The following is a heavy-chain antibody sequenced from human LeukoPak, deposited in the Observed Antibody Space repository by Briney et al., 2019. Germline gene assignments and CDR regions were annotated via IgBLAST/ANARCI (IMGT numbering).Heavy chain of an antibody. J-gene: IGHJ4*02. CDR3: ARASTRVAARLGDY. CDR1: GGSFSGYY. CDR2: INHSGST. V-gene: IGHV4-34*01. D-gene: IGHD6-6*01. Sequence: SETLSLTCAVYGGSFSGYYWSWIRQPPGKGLEWIGEINHSGSTNYNPSLKSRVTISVDTSKNQFSLKLSSVTAADAAVYYCARASTRVAARLGDYWGQGTLVTVSS.